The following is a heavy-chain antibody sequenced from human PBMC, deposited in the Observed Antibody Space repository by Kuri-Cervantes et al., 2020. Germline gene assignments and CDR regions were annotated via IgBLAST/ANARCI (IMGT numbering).Heavy chain of an antibody. CDR3: ARAIYDILTGYYPGYNWFDP. CDR1: GYTFTSYD. V-gene: IGHV1-8*01. Sequence: ASVKVSCKASGYTFTSYDINWVRQATGQGLEWMGWMNPNSGNTGYAQKFQGRVTMTRNTSISTAYMELSSLRSEDTAVYYCARAIYDILTGYYPGYNWFDPWGQGTLVTVSS. J-gene: IGHJ5*02. CDR2: MNPNSGNT. D-gene: IGHD3-9*01.